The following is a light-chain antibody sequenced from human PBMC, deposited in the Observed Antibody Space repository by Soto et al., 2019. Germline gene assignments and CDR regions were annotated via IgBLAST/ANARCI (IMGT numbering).Light chain of an antibody. V-gene: IGKV3-20*01. J-gene: IGKJ1*01. CDR2: GAS. CDR1: QSVSSSY. CDR3: QQYGSSPWT. Sequence: IVFTQSPGTLSLSPGERSTLSCMSSQSVSSSYLAWYQQKPGQAPRLLIYGASSRATGIPDRFSGSGSGTDFTLTISRLEPEDFAVYYCQQYGSSPWTFGQGTKVDIK.